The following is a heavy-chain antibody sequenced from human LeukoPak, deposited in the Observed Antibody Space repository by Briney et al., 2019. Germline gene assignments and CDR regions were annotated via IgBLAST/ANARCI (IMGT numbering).Heavy chain of an antibody. CDR1: RFGFSNYA. J-gene: IGHJ5*02. V-gene: IGHV3-23*01. CDR2: INAGGGIT. D-gene: IGHD6-6*01. CDR3: ARDITARPRWFDA. Sequence: GGSLRLSCAGSRFGFSNYAMSWVRQAPGKGLDWISAINAGGGITYYADSVKGRFTISRDNSKNTLYLQMDSLRVEDSAVYYCARDITARPRWFDAWGQGTLVSVSS.